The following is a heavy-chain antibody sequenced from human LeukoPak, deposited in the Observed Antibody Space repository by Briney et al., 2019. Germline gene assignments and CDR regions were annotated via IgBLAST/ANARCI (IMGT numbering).Heavy chain of an antibody. Sequence: PGGSLRLSCEASGFTFSVAWMSWVRQVPGKGFEWVGRIYSKSDGGTTDYAAPVKGRFTISRDDSRNTLYLHMNSLNTEDTAVYYCVRYCIIISCYRPPWGQGTLVTVSS. CDR2: IYSKSDGGTT. V-gene: IGHV3-15*01. D-gene: IGHD2-2*02. CDR1: GFTFSVAW. CDR3: VRYCIIISCYRPP. J-gene: IGHJ5*02.